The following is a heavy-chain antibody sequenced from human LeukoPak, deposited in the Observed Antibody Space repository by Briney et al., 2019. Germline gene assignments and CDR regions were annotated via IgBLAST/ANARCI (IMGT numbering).Heavy chain of an antibody. Sequence: GRSLRLSCAASGFTFSSYAMHWVRQAPGKGLEWVAVVSYDGSNKYYADSVKGRFTISRDNSKNTLYLQMNSLRAEDTAVYYCAREAAASHDAFDIWGQGTMVTVSS. CDR3: AREAAASHDAFDI. D-gene: IGHD6-13*01. J-gene: IGHJ3*02. CDR2: VSYDGSNK. CDR1: GFTFSSYA. V-gene: IGHV3-30*04.